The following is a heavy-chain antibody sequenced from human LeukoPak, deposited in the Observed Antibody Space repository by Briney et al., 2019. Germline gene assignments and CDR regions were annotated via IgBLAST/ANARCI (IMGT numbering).Heavy chain of an antibody. CDR3: ARDASKWQQLDPWFDP. CDR2: INHSGST. D-gene: IGHD6-13*01. V-gene: IGHV4-34*01. J-gene: IGHJ5*02. CDR1: GGSFSGYY. Sequence: SETLSLTCAVYGGSFSGYYWSWIRQPPGKGLEWIGEINHSGSTNYNPSLKSRVTISVDTSKNQFSLKLSSVTAADTAVYYCARDASKWQQLDPWFDPWGQGTLVTVSS.